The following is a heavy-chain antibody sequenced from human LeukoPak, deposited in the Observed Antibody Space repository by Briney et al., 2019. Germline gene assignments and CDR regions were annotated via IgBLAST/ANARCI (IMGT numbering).Heavy chain of an antibody. CDR2: IYYSGST. CDR3: ARAPTVVTAYYFDY. CDR1: GGSISSYY. J-gene: IGHJ4*02. D-gene: IGHD4-23*01. V-gene: IGHV4-59*01. Sequence: SETLSLTCTVSGGSISSYYWSWIRQPPGKGLEWIGYIYYSGSTNYNPSLKSRVTISVDTSKNQFSLKLSSVTAADTAVYYCARAPTVVTAYYFDYWGQGTLVTVSS.